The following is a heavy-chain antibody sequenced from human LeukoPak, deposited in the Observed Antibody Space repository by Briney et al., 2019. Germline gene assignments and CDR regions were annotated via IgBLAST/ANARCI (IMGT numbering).Heavy chain of an antibody. CDR2: ISYDGTNK. J-gene: IGHJ4*02. CDR1: GVTFGSYA. D-gene: IGHD2-21*02. CDR3: MRESPACGEDCYFDY. V-gene: IGHV3-30-3*01. Sequence: GGTLRLSCAVSGVTFGSYAMTWVRQAPGRGLEWVAGISYDGTNKYYAASVNGRFTFSRDNSKHTSNLQMNRLRSDDPVVYCFMRESPACGEDCYFDYWGQGTLVTVSS.